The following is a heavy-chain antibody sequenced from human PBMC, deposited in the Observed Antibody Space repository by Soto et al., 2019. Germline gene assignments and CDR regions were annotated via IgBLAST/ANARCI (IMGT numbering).Heavy chain of an antibody. V-gene: IGHV1-69*01. CDR3: TRAIGSGGVMGGFDY. J-gene: IGHJ4*02. CDR2: IIPIFDAP. D-gene: IGHD3-16*01. Sequence: QVELLQSGAQVKKPGSAVKVSCKASGGSFNMYAMNWVRQAPGHGLEWMGGIIPIFDAPRYSEQFQGRVTITVDESTSTAYMELSSLRSDDTAIYYCTRAIGSGGVMGGFDYWGQGTLVTVSS. CDR1: GGSFNMYA.